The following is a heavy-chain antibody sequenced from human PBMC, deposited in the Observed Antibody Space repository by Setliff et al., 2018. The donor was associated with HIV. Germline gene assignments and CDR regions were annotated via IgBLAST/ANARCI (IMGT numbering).Heavy chain of an antibody. CDR3: AKGRGDGYNWDAFDI. D-gene: IGHD5-12*01. V-gene: IGHV3-7*03. J-gene: IGHJ3*02. CDR2: IKQDGSQK. Sequence: GGSLRLSCAASGFSFSSYWMSWVRQAPGKGLEWVANIKQDGSQKFYVDSVKGRFTISRDNAKNSVYLQMNSLRVEDTAVYYCAKGRGDGYNWDAFDIWGQGTMVTVSS. CDR1: GFSFSSYW.